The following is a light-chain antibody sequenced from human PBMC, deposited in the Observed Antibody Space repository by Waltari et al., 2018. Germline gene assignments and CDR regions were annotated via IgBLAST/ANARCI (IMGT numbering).Light chain of an antibody. V-gene: IGLV1-47*01. Sequence: QSVLTQPPSASGTPGQRVTISCSGSSSNIGSNYVYWYQQLPGTAPKLLIYRNNQRPSAVPDRFSGSKSGTSASLAISWLRSEDEADYYCAAWDDSLSGWVFGGGTKLTVL. CDR2: RNN. J-gene: IGLJ3*02. CDR1: SSNIGSNY. CDR3: AAWDDSLSGWV.